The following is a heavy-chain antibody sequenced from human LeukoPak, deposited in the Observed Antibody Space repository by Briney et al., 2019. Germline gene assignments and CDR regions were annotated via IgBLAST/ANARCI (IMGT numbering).Heavy chain of an antibody. J-gene: IGHJ4*02. CDR1: GYTFTGYY. D-gene: IGHD3-10*01. CDR3: GRDYYGSGRANCDY. CDR2: INPNSGGT. V-gene: IGHV1-2*02. Sequence: EASVKVSCKASGYTFTGYYMHWVRQAPGQGLEWMGWINPNSGGTNYAQKFQGRVTMTRDTSISTAYMELSRLRSDDTAVYYCGRDYYGSGRANCDYWGQGTLVTVSS.